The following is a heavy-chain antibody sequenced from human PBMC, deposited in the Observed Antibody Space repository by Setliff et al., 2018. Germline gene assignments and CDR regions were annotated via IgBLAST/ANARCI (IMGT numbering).Heavy chain of an antibody. J-gene: IGHJ3*02. V-gene: IGHV4-39*07. CDR1: GGSISSMSYY. CDR2: FDHSGTT. CDR3: ARVFSLNAFDI. Sequence: SETLSLTCTVSGGSISSMSYYWGWVRQPPEERLEWIAEFDHSGTTKYNPSLMGRVTISVDTSKNQFSLRLSSVTAADTAVYYCARVFSLNAFDIWGQGTMVTVSS.